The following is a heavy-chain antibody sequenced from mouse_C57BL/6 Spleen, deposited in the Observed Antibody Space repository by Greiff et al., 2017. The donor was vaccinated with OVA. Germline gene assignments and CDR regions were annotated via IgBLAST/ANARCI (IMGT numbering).Heavy chain of an antibody. J-gene: IGHJ3*01. CDR2: IYPGSGST. CDR1: GYTFTSYW. Sequence: QVQLQQSGAALVKPGASVKMSCKASGYTFTSYWITWVKQRPGQGLEWIGDIYPGSGSTNYNEKFKSKATLTVDTSSSTAYMQLSSLTSEDSAVYYCARTDYTAGFAYWGQGTLVTVSA. CDR3: ARTDYTAGFAY. D-gene: IGHD1-2*01. V-gene: IGHV1-55*01.